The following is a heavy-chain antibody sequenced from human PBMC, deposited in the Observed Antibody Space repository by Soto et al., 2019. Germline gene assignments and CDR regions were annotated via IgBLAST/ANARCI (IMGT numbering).Heavy chain of an antibody. Sequence: SETLSLTCTVSGESMTSTNHYWGWIRQPPGKGLEWVATIFHTGTTYYNPSLKSRVTISVDTSKNQFSLRLSSVTAADTAVYYCARLNGWSYYYMDVWGKGTTVTV. V-gene: IGHV4-39*07. CDR2: IFHTGTT. CDR1: GESMTSTNHY. J-gene: IGHJ6*03. D-gene: IGHD6-19*01. CDR3: ARLNGWSYYYMDV.